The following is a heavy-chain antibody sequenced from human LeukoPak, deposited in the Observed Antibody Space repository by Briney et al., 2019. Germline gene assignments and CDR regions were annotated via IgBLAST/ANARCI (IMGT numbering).Heavy chain of an antibody. Sequence: GGSLRLSCAASGFTFSSYAMSWVRQAPGKGLEWVSAISGSGGSTYYADSVKGRSTISRDNSKNTLYLQMNSLRAEDTAVYYCAKALWYYYDSSGYSDFDPWGQGTLVTVSS. V-gene: IGHV3-23*01. D-gene: IGHD3-22*01. CDR1: GFTFSSYA. J-gene: IGHJ5*02. CDR3: AKALWYYYDSSGYSDFDP. CDR2: ISGSGGST.